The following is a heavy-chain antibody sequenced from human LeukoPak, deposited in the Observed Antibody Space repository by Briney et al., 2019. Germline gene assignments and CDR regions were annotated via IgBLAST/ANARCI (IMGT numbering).Heavy chain of an antibody. Sequence: PGGSLRLSCAASGFTFSTYWMHWVRQAPGKGLVWVSHINSDGSSTSYADSVKGRFTISRDNAKNTLLLQMNSLRAEDTAVHYCARDALQLFDYWGQGTLVTVSS. CDR1: GFTFSTYW. J-gene: IGHJ4*02. CDR2: INSDGSST. D-gene: IGHD5-24*01. V-gene: IGHV3-74*01. CDR3: ARDALQLFDY.